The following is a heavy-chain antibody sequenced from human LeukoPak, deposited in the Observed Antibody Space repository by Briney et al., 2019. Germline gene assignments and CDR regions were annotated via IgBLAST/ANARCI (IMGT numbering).Heavy chain of an antibody. J-gene: IGHJ4*02. Sequence: EALSLTCTVSGNSISGTTSYWSWIRQPPGKGPEWIGSIFSSGTTHYNPSLQSRVTISVDTSENQCSLKLSSVTAADTAVYYCARQSISGSSLSYFDYWGQGTLVNVSS. CDR1: GNSISGTTSY. CDR2: IFSSGTT. D-gene: IGHD3-22*01. CDR3: ARQSISGSSLSYFDY. V-gene: IGHV4-39*01.